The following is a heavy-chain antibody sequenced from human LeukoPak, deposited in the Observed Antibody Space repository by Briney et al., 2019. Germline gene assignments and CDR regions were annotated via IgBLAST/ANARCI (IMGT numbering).Heavy chain of an antibody. V-gene: IGHV4-59*08. CDR1: GGSISSYY. D-gene: IGHD3-3*01. J-gene: IGHJ6*02. Sequence: SETLSLTCTVSGGSISSYYWSWIRQPPGKGLEWIGYIYYSGSTNYNPSLKSRVTISVDTSKNQFSLKLSSVTAADTAVYYCARLEWRRRGMDVWGQGTTVTVSS. CDR2: IYYSGST. CDR3: ARLEWRRRGMDV.